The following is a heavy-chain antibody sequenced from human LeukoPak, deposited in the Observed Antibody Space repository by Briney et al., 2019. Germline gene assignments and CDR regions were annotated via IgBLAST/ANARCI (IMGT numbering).Heavy chain of an antibody. D-gene: IGHD3-16*01. Sequence: PGGSLRLSCAASGFTFSSYDMNWVRQAPGKGLEWISYISTSGNIRYYADSMKGRFTVSRDNAKNSLYLQISSLSAEDTAVYYCARDPISYYYYMDVWGKGTSVIVSS. J-gene: IGHJ6*03. CDR3: ARDPISYYYYMDV. CDR2: ISTSGNIR. V-gene: IGHV3-48*01. CDR1: GFTFSSYD.